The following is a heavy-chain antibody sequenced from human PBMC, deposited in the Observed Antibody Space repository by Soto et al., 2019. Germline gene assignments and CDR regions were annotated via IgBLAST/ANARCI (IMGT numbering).Heavy chain of an antibody. Sequence: PGGSLRLSCAASGFTFSNAWMNWVRQAPGKGLEWVGRIKSKTDGGTTDYAAPVKGRFTISRDDSKNTLYLQMNSLKTEDTAVYYCTTSPLNMVRRVTYNWFDPWGQGTLVTVSS. J-gene: IGHJ5*02. V-gene: IGHV3-15*07. CDR1: GFTFSNAW. CDR3: TTSPLNMVRRVTYNWFDP. CDR2: IKSKTDGGTT. D-gene: IGHD3-10*01.